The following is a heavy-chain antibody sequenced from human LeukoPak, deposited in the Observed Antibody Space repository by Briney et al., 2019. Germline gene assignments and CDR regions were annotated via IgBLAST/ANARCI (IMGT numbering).Heavy chain of an antibody. D-gene: IGHD6-19*01. Sequence: GASVKVSCKASGGTFSSYAISWVRRAPGQGLEWMGRIIPILGIANYAQKFQGRVTITADKSTSTAYMELSSLRSEDTAVYYCARDKGAVAYNAFDIWGQGTMVTVSS. V-gene: IGHV1-69*04. CDR3: ARDKGAVAYNAFDI. CDR1: GGTFSSYA. CDR2: IIPILGIA. J-gene: IGHJ3*02.